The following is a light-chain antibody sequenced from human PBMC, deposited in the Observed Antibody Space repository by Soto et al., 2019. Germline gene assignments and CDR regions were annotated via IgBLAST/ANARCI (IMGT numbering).Light chain of an antibody. V-gene: IGLV2-8*01. Sequence: QSALTQPPSASGSPGQSVAISCTGTSSDVGGYNYVSWYQQYPGKAPKVMIYEVSKRPSGVPDRFSGSKSGNTASLTVSGLQAEDEADYYCSSYADSNNYVFGTGTKVTVL. CDR2: EVS. CDR1: SSDVGGYNY. CDR3: SSYADSNNYV. J-gene: IGLJ1*01.